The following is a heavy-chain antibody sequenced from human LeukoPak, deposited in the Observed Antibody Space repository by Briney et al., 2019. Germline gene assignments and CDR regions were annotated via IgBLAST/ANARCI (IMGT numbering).Heavy chain of an antibody. CDR1: GFTFSSYS. Sequence: GGSLRLSCAASGFTFSSYSMNWVRQAPGKGLEWVSVIYRDGSTYYADSVKGRFTISRDNSKNTLYLQMNSLRAEDTAVYYCATQHSYGSGCSFDYWGQGTLVTVSS. J-gene: IGHJ4*02. CDR3: ATQHSYGSGCSFDY. D-gene: IGHD3-10*01. V-gene: IGHV3-66*01. CDR2: IYRDGST.